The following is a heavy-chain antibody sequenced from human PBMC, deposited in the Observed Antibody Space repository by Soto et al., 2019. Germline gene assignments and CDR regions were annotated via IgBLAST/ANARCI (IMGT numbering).Heavy chain of an antibody. CDR1: GGTFTSYT. CDR2: IIPCLGIA. D-gene: IGHD2-15*01. V-gene: IGHV1-69*04. J-gene: IGHJ4*02. Sequence: GASVKVSCKASGGTFTSYTINWVRQAPGQGLEWIGRIIPCLGIANYAQKFQGRVTITADKSTSTAYMELSSLRSEDTAVYYCARDLPPVVAAPGYFDYWGQGTLVTVSS. CDR3: ARDLPPVVAAPGYFDY.